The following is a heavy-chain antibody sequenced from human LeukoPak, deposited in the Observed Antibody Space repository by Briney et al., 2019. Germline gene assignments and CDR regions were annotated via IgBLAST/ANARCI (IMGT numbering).Heavy chain of an antibody. CDR2: IKPNSGGT. J-gene: IGHJ6*03. V-gene: IGHV1-2*02. CDR3: AKYSSSHYYYYMDV. CDR1: GYTFTGYY. Sequence: ASVKVSCKASGYTFTGYYMHWVRQAPGQGLEWMGWIKPNSGGTNYAQKFQGRVTMTRDTSISTAYIELSRLRSDDTAVYYCAKYSSSHYYYYMDVWGKGTTVTVSS. D-gene: IGHD6-6*01.